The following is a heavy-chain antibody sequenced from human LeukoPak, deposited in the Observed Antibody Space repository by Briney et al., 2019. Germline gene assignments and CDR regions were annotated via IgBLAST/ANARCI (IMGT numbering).Heavy chain of an antibody. CDR1: GFTFSSYW. CDR2: IKQDGSEK. CDR3: AREGYDFFVRRRDYYYYMDV. Sequence: GGSLRLSCAASGFTFSSYWMSWVRQAPGKGLEWVANIKQDGSEKYYVDSVKGRFTISRDNAKNSLYLQMNSLRAEDTAVYYCAREGYDFFVRRRDYYYYMDVWGKGTTVTVS. D-gene: IGHD3-3*01. V-gene: IGHV3-7*01. J-gene: IGHJ6*03.